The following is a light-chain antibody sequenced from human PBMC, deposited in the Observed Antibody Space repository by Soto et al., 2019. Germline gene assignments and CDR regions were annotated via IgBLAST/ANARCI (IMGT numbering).Light chain of an antibody. V-gene: IGKV3D-15*01. CDR3: QQYNNWPPIT. CDR2: GAS. Sequence: EIVLTQSPGTLSLSPGERATLSCRASQSVFNYLAWYQQKPGQAPRLLIYGASTRATGIPARFSGSGSGTEFTLTISSLQSEDFAVYYCQQYNNWPPITFGQGTRLEIK. J-gene: IGKJ5*01. CDR1: QSVFNY.